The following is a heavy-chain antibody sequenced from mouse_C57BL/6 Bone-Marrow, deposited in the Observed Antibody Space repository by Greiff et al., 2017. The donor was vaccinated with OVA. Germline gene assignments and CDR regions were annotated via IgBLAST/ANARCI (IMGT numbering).Heavy chain of an antibody. CDR2: IDPSDSET. CDR3: AREGRRYAMDY. D-gene: IGHD2-14*01. Sequence: QVQLQQPGAELVRPGSSVKLSCKASGYTFTSYWMHWVKQRPIQGLEWIGNIDPSDSETHYNQKFKDKATLTVDKSSSTAYMQLSSLTSENSAVSYCAREGRRYAMDYWGQGTSVTVSS. V-gene: IGHV1-52*01. J-gene: IGHJ4*01. CDR1: GYTFTSYW.